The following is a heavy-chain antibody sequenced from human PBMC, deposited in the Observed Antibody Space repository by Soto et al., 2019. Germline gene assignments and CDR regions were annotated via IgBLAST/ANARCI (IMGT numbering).Heavy chain of an antibody. CDR3: ARGQVWFGESSDY. Sequence: GGSLRLSCAASGFTFSSYGMHWVRQAPGKGLEWVAVIWYDGSNKYYADSVKGRFTISRDNSKNTLYLQMNSLRAEDTAVYYCARGQVWFGESSDYWGQGTLVTVSS. V-gene: IGHV3-33*01. D-gene: IGHD3-10*01. J-gene: IGHJ4*02. CDR2: IWYDGSNK. CDR1: GFTFSSYG.